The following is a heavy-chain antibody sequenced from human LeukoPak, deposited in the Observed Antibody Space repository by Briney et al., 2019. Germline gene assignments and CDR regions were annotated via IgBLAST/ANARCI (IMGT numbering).Heavy chain of an antibody. V-gene: IGHV4-59*01. D-gene: IGHD3-22*01. J-gene: IGHJ4*02. CDR2: LYYRGST. CDR3: ARGAYYDSSGYYVDY. Sequence: PSETLSLTCAVSGGSFSDYYWNWIRQPPGKGLEWIGNLYYRGSTNYNPSLKSRVTISVDASKNQFSLKLRSVAAADTAVYYCARGAYYDSSGYYVDYWGQGTLVTVSS. CDR1: GGSFSDYY.